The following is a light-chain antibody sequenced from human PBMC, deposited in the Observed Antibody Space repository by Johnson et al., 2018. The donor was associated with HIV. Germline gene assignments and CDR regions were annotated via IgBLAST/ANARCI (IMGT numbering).Light chain of an antibody. CDR3: YSADSSGNHGV. CDR1: SSNIGNNY. J-gene: IGLJ1*01. CDR2: DNN. Sequence: QSVLTQPPSVSAAPGQKVTISCSGSSSNIGNNYVSWYQQLPGTAPKLLIYDNNKRPSGIPDRFSGSSSGTMATLTISGAQVEDEADYYCYSADSSGNHGVFGTGTKVTVL. V-gene: IGLV1-51*01.